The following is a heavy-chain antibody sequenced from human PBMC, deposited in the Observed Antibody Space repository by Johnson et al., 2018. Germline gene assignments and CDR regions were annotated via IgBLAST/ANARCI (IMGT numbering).Heavy chain of an antibody. D-gene: IGHD1-14*01. CDR2: ISPDGNVR. J-gene: IGHJ6*02. Sequence: QVQLQESGGDLVKPGGSLRLSCTVSGFPFSDYYMSWIRQAPGKGLEWLSYISPDGNVRHYADSVRGRFTISRDTADNLLYLQMNSLRAEDTAIYYCARDDSLNRAGHCGMDVWGQGTTVTVS. CDR3: ARDDSLNRAGHCGMDV. CDR1: GFPFSDYY. V-gene: IGHV3-11*01.